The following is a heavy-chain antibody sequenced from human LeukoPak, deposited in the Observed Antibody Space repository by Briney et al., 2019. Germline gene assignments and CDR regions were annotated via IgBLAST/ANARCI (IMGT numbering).Heavy chain of an antibody. Sequence: GGSLRLSCAPSGFTFSSYGMHWVRQAPGKGLEWVAVIWYDGSNKYYADSVKGRFTISRDNSKNTLYLQMNSLRAEDTAVYYCARGGGRDGYTFDYWGQGTLVTVSS. V-gene: IGHV3-33*08. CDR1: GFTFSSYG. CDR2: IWYDGSNK. D-gene: IGHD5-24*01. CDR3: ARGGGRDGYTFDY. J-gene: IGHJ4*02.